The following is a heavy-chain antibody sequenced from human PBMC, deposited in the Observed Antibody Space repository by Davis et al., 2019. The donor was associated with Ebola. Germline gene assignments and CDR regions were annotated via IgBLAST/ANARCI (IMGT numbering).Heavy chain of an antibody. CDR1: GYTFTSYY. J-gene: IGHJ4*02. V-gene: IGHV1-46*01. CDR2: INPSGGST. CDR3: ARSGSGAYYYDSSGYYDY. D-gene: IGHD3-22*01. Sequence: ASVKVSCKASGYTFTSYYMHWVRQAPGQGLEWMGIINPSGGSTSYAQKFQGRVTMTRDTSTSTVYMELSSLRSEDTAVYYCARSGSGAYYYDSSGYYDYWGQGTLVTVSS.